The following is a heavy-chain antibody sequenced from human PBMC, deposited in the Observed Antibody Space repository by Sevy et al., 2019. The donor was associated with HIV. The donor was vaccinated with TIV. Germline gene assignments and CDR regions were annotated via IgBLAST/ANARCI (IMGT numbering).Heavy chain of an antibody. V-gene: IGHV3-33*06. D-gene: IGHD6-13*01. CDR3: AKVEAAAGWGFYYYYYMDV. Sequence: GGSLRLSCAASGFTFSSYGMHWVRQAPGKGLEWVAVIWYDGSNKYYADSVKGRFTISRGNSKNTLYLQINSLRAEDTAVYYCAKVEAAAGWGFYYYYYMDVWGKGTTVTVSS. J-gene: IGHJ6*03. CDR1: GFTFSSYG. CDR2: IWYDGSNK.